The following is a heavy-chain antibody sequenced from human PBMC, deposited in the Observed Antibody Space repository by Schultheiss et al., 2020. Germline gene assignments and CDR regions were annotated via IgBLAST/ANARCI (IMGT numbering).Heavy chain of an antibody. Sequence: SQTLSLTCTVSGGSISSGGYYWSWIRQHPGKGLEWIGYIYYSGSTYYNPSLKSRVTISVDTSKNQFSLKLSSVTAADTAVYYCARAGGSSSWYDYYYYGMDVWGQGTTVTVSS. J-gene: IGHJ6*02. D-gene: IGHD6-13*01. V-gene: IGHV4-31*03. CDR3: ARAGGSSSWYDYYYYGMDV. CDR2: IYYSGST. CDR1: GGSISSGGYY.